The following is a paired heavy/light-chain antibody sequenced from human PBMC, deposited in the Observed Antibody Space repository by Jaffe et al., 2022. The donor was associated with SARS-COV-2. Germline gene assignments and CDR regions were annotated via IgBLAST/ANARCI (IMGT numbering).Heavy chain of an antibody. Sequence: QVQLQESGPGLVKPSGTLSLTCSVSGAPVGRSSYYWTWIRQAPGKGLEWLGYIYYSGNTYYNPSFRSRVAISMDKARNQFSLSLGSVTTADTAVYFCTREGWKGSSWSSEYYMDVWGRGTTVIVSS. CDR1: GAPVGRSSYY. V-gene: IGHV4-39*07. CDR2: IYYSGNT. CDR3: TREGWKGSSWSSEYYMDV. J-gene: IGHJ6*03. D-gene: IGHD6-13*01.
Light chain of an antibody. CDR2: GKR. CDR1: SLGSYY. V-gene: IGLV3-19*01. Sequence: SPELIQESSVSVALGQTVRISCQGDSLGSYYASWYHVKPGQAPLLVFYGKRSRPSWVADRFSGSTSGNTAVLTITGAQAEDEGAYFCMSRDSSGNFPVLGTGTQVTV. J-gene: IGLJ1*01. CDR3: MSRDSSGNFPV.